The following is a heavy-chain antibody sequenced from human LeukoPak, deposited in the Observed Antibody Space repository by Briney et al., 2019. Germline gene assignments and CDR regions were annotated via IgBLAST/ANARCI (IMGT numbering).Heavy chain of an antibody. CDR2: IKSKTDGGTT. CDR1: GFTFSNAW. J-gene: IGHJ3*02. V-gene: IGHV3-15*01. D-gene: IGHD4-17*01. CDR3: TTVGTVTPSAAFDI. Sequence: GGSLRLSCAASGFTFSNAWMSWARQAPGKGLEWVGRIKSKTDGGTTDYAAPVKGRFTISRDDSKNTLYLQMNSLKTEDTAVYYCTTVGTVTPSAAFDIWGQGTMVTVSS.